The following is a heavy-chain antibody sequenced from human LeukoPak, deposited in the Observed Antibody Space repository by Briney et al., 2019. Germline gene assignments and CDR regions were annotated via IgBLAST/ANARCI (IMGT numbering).Heavy chain of an antibody. J-gene: IGHJ4*02. CDR3: ARHAVYAGSGWSFDY. Sequence: SETLSLTCAVYGGSFSGYYWSRIRQPPGKGLEWIGEINHSGSTNYNPSLKSRVTISVDTSKNQFSLNLSSVTAADTAVYYCARHAVYAGSGWSFDYWGQGTLVTVSS. CDR2: INHSGST. V-gene: IGHV4-34*01. D-gene: IGHD6-19*01. CDR1: GGSFSGYY.